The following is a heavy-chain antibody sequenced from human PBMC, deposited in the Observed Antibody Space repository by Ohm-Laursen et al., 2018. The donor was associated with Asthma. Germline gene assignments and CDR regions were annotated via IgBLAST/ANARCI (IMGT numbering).Heavy chain of an antibody. Sequence: ESLRISCKGSGYSFTSHWISWVRQMPGKGLEWMGRIDPSDSYTNYSPSFQGHVTISTDKSISTAYLQWSSLKASDSAIYYCASSTGGIDWYFDLWGRGTLVTVSS. CDR2: IDPSDSYT. CDR3: ASSTGGIDWYFDL. V-gene: IGHV5-10-1*01. J-gene: IGHJ2*01. D-gene: IGHD2-8*02. CDR1: GYSFTSHW.